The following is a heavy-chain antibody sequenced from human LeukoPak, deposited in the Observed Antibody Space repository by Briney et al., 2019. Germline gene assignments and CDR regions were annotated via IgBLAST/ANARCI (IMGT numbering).Heavy chain of an antibody. V-gene: IGHV3-74*01. J-gene: IGHJ4*02. CDR1: GFTLSSYW. D-gene: IGHD3-22*01. CDR2: INSDGSST. CDR3: AAPPPRSYYYDSSGQLDY. Sequence: GGSLRLSCAASGFTLSSYWMHWVRQAPGKGLVWVSRINSDGSSTSYADSEKGRFTISRDNAKNTLYLQMNSLRAEDTAVYYCAAPPPRSYYYDSSGQLDYWGQGTLVTVSS.